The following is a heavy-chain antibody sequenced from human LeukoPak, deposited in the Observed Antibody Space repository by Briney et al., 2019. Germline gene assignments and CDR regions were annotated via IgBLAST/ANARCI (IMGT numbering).Heavy chain of an antibody. D-gene: IGHD3-3*01. CDR2: IIPIFGTA. J-gene: IGHJ5*02. CDR1: GGTFSSYA. V-gene: IGHV1-69*13. CDR3: ARESFGAVNDWFDP. Sequence: ASVKVSCKASGGTFSSYAISWVRQAPGQGLEWMGGIIPIFGTANYAQKFQGRVTITADESTSTAYMELSSLRSEDTAVYYCARESFGAVNDWFDPWGQGTLVTVSS.